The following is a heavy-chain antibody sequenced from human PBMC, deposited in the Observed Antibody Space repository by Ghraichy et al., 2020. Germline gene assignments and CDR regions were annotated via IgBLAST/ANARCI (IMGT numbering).Heavy chain of an antibody. Sequence: SQTLSLTCDISGDSVSSNSVTWNWLRQSPSRGLEWLGRTYYRSKWYFEYAVSVKSRIIVNPDTSKNRFFLQLNAMTPEDTAVYYCARNSGWYLANWGQGTLVTVSA. CDR3: ARNSGWYLAN. J-gene: IGHJ4*02. CDR2: TYYRSKWYF. V-gene: IGHV6-1*01. CDR1: GDSVSSNSVT. D-gene: IGHD6-25*01.